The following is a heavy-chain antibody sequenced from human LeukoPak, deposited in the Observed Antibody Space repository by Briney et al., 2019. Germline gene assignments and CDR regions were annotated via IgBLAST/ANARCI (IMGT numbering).Heavy chain of an antibody. Sequence: PSETLSLTCTVSGGSISSYYWSWIRQPPGKGLEWIGYIYYRGSTNYNPSLKSRVTISVDTSKNQFSLKLSSVTAADTAVYYCASPFLWFGSYGMDVWGQGTTVTVSS. CDR2: IYYRGST. CDR3: ASPFLWFGSYGMDV. J-gene: IGHJ6*02. CDR1: GGSISSYY. V-gene: IGHV4-59*08. D-gene: IGHD3-10*01.